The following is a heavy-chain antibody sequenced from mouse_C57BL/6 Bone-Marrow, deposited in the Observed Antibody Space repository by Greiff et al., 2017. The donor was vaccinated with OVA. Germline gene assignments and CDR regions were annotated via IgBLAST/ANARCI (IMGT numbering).Heavy chain of an antibody. CDR3: ARDLYDGYPYYFDY. V-gene: IGHV1-81*01. Sequence: VQLQESGAELARPGASVKLSCKASGYTFTSYGISWVKQRTGQGLEWIGEIYPRSGHTYYNEKFKGKAKLTADKSSSTAYMELRSLTSEDSAVYFCARDLYDGYPYYFDYWGQGTTLTVSS. D-gene: IGHD2-3*01. CDR1: GYTFTSYG. CDR2: IYPRSGHT. J-gene: IGHJ2*01.